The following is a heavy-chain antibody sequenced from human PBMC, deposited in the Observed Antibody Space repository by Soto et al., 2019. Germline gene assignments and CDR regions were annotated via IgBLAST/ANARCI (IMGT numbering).Heavy chain of an antibody. CDR3: ARDSVPSGGYYGYYYGMDV. Sequence: GGSLRLSCAASGFTFSSYAMHWVRQAPGKGLEWVAVISYDGSNKYYADSVKGRFTISRDKSKNTLYLQMNSLRAEDTAVYYCARDSVPSGGYYGYYYGMDVWGQGTTVTV. D-gene: IGHD1-26*01. CDR1: GFTFSSYA. V-gene: IGHV3-30-3*01. J-gene: IGHJ6*02. CDR2: ISYDGSNK.